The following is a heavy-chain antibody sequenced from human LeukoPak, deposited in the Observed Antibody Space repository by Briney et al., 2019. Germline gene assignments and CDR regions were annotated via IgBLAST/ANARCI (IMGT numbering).Heavy chain of an antibody. CDR1: GYTFTGYY. Sequence: ASVKVSCKASGYTFTGYYMHWVRQAPGQGLEWMGWINPNSGGTNYAQKFQGRVTMTRDTSISTAYMELSRLRSDDTAVYYCARAGSGYSGYGYFWDQGTLVTVSS. CDR3: ARAGSGYSGYGYF. D-gene: IGHD5-12*01. J-gene: IGHJ4*02. CDR2: INPNSGGT. V-gene: IGHV1-2*02.